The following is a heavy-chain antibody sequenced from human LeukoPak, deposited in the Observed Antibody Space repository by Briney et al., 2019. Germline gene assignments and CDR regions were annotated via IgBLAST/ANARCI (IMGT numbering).Heavy chain of an antibody. CDR2: ISSSGNT. V-gene: IGHV4-39*02. J-gene: IGHJ3*02. CDR1: GGSTSSGNYY. CDR3: ARESYGSGHCAAFGI. Sequence: SSETLSLTCTVSGGSTSSGNYYWGWIRQPPGKGLEWIGGISSSGNTYYNPSLKSRITISIDTSKNHFSLKLSSVSAADTAVYYCARESYGSGHCAAFGIWGQGTLVTVSS. D-gene: IGHD3-16*01.